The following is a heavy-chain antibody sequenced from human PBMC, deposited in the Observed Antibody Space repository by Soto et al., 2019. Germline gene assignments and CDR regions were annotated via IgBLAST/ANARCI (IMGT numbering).Heavy chain of an antibody. V-gene: IGHV4-4*02. J-gene: IGHJ6*02. CDR3: ARLSVLWFGELLYYYYAMDV. CDR1: GGSISSSDW. CDR2: ISHSGST. Sequence: SETLSLTCTVSGGSISSSDWWSWVRQPPGKGLEWIGEISHSGSTNYNPSLKSRVTISEDKSKNQFFLKLSSVTAADTAVYYCARLSVLWFGELLYYYYAMDVWGQGTTVT. D-gene: IGHD3-10*01.